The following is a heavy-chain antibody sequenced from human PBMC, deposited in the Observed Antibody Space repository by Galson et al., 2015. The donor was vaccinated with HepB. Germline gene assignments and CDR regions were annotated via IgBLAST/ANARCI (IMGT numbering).Heavy chain of an antibody. J-gene: IGHJ4*02. CDR1: GFTFSGHS. CDR2: ISSSDATI. V-gene: IGHV3-48*02. D-gene: IGHD1-1*01. CDR3: ARAAGPTTDPWYYFDH. Sequence: SLRLSCAASGFTFSGHSMNWVRQAPGKGLEWLAYISSSDATIYYADSVKGRFTISRDNAKNSLYLQMFSLRDEDTAGYYCARAAGPTTDPWYYFDHWGQGTLVTVSS.